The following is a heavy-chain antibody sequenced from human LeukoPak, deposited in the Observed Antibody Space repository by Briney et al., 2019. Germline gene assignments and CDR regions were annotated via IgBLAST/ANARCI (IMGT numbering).Heavy chain of an antibody. CDR1: GGSVSSGTYY. CDR2: IYYSGST. J-gene: IGHJ3*02. V-gene: IGHV4-61*01. CDR3: TRSTNLEAFDI. D-gene: IGHD2-8*01. Sequence: SETLSLTCTVSGGSVSSGTYYWSWIRQPPGKGLEWIGYIYYSGSTNYNPSLKSRVTISVDTSKNQCSLKLSSVTTADTAVYYCTRSTNLEAFDIWGQGTMVIVSS.